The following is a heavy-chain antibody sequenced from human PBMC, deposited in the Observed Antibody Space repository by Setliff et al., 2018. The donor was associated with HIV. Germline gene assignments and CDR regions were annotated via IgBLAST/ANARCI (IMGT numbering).Heavy chain of an antibody. CDR1: GFIFGDYG. Sequence: PGESLKISCAASGFIFGDYGMSWVRQAPGKGLGWVSGINWDGSDTGYADSVKGRFTISRDNAKNSLYLQMNSLRAEDTALYYCARGHYDSSGYYYFDYWGQGTLVTVSS. J-gene: IGHJ4*02. V-gene: IGHV3-20*04. D-gene: IGHD3-22*01. CDR2: INWDGSDT. CDR3: ARGHYDSSGYYYFDY.